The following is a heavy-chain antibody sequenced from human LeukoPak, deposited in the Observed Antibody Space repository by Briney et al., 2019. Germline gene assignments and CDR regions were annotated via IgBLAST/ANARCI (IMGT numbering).Heavy chain of an antibody. V-gene: IGHV1-69*13. J-gene: IGHJ6*02. CDR3: AVLAYCGGDCYSTYYYGMDV. CDR2: IIPIFGTA. Sequence: SVKVSCKASGGTFSSYAISWVRRAPGQGLEWMGGIIPIFGTANYAQKFQGRVTITADESTSTAYMELSSLRSEDTAVYYCAVLAYCGGDCYSTYYYGMDVWGQGTTVTVSS. CDR1: GGTFSSYA. D-gene: IGHD2-21*02.